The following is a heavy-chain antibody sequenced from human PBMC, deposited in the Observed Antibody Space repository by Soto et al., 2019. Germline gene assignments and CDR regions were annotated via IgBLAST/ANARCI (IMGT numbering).Heavy chain of an antibody. V-gene: IGHV3-30-3*01. D-gene: IGHD2-15*01. Sequence: QVQLVESGGGVVQPGRSLRLSCAASGFTFSSYAMHWVRQAPGKGLEWVAVISYDGSNKYYADSVKGRFTISRDNSKNTLYLQMNSLRAEDTAVYYCAEIGYCSGGSCYSPSADWGQGTLVTVCS. CDR2: ISYDGSNK. J-gene: IGHJ1*01. CDR3: AEIGYCSGGSCYSPSAD. CDR1: GFTFSSYA.